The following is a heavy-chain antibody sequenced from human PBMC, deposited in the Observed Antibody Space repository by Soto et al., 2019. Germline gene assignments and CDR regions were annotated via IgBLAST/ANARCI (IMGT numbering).Heavy chain of an antibody. CDR1: GYTLSSYD. D-gene: IGHD2-21*02. V-gene: IGHV1-8*01. J-gene: IGHJ3*02. Sequence: QVQLVQSGAEVKKPGASVKVSCKASGYTLSSYDISWVRQPTGQGLEWMGWMNPNSGDTGYALKFQGRVTMTRNTSKSTAYMELSSLRSEDTAVYYCARGQVTDGFDIWGQGTMVTVSS. CDR2: MNPNSGDT. CDR3: ARGQVTDGFDI.